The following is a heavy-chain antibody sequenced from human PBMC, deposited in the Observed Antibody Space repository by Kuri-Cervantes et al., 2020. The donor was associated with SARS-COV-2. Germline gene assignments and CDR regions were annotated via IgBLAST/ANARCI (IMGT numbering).Heavy chain of an antibody. Sequence: LSLTCAASGFTFSSYGMHWVRQAPGKGLEWVAFIRYDGSNKYYADSVRVRFTISRDNSKNTLYLQMNSLRAEDTAVYYCARGGYGDYGGQAFDYWGQGTLVTVSS. CDR3: ARGGYGDYGGQAFDY. CDR2: IRYDGSNK. CDR1: GFTFSSYG. J-gene: IGHJ4*02. V-gene: IGHV3-30*02. D-gene: IGHD4-17*01.